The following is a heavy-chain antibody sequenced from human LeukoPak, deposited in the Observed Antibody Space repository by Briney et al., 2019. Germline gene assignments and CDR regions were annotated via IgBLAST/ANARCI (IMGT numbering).Heavy chain of an antibody. CDR3: ARGLSDSWFYFDY. CDR2: INGDGTSI. V-gene: IGHV3-74*01. J-gene: IGHJ4*02. Sequence: PGGSLRLSCAASGFTFSRYWMHWVRQTPGKGLVWVSRINGDGTSITYAESVRGRFTISRDNAKNTVYLQMNSLRAEDTALPYCARGLSDSWFYFDYWGQGTLVTVSS. CDR1: GFTFSRYW. D-gene: IGHD6-13*01.